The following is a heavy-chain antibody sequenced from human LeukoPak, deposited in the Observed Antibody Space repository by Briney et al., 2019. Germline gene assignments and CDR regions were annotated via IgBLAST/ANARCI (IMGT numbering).Heavy chain of an antibody. CDR3: ARALWRTVVTPFGY. D-gene: IGHD4-23*01. V-gene: IGHV3-48*03. J-gene: IGHJ4*02. CDR1: GFTFSSYE. Sequence: GGSLRLSCAASGFTFSSYEMNWVRQAPGKGLERVSYISSTGNTIYYADSVKGRFTISRDNAKNSLYLQMNSLRAGDTAVYYCARALWRTVVTPFGYWGQGTLVTVSS. CDR2: ISSTGNTI.